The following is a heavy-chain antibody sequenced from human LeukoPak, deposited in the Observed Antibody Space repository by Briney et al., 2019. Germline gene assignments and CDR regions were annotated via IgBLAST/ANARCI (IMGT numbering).Heavy chain of an antibody. CDR2: IIPIFGTA. Sequence: GPSVKVSCKASGGTFSSYAISWVRQAPGQGLEWMGGIIPIFGTANYAQKFQGRVTITADESTSTAYMELSSLRSEDTAVYYCARYPGGSKLDDAFDIWGQGTMVTVSS. CDR3: ARYPGGSKLDDAFDI. V-gene: IGHV1-69*01. J-gene: IGHJ3*02. D-gene: IGHD2-15*01. CDR1: GGTFSSYA.